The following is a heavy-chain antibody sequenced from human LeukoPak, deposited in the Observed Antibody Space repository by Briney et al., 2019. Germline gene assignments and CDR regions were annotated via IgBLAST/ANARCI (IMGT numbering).Heavy chain of an antibody. V-gene: IGHV4-59*01. CDR2: IYYSGST. J-gene: IGHJ4*02. CDR1: GRSISSYY. CDR3: ARSTNWKFDY. Sequence: PSETLSLTCTVSGRSISSYYWSWLRQPPGKGLEWIGYIYYSGSTNYNPSLKGRVPISVDTSKNQSSLKLSSVTAADTAFYYCARSTNWKFDYWGQGTLVTVSS. D-gene: IGHD1-20*01.